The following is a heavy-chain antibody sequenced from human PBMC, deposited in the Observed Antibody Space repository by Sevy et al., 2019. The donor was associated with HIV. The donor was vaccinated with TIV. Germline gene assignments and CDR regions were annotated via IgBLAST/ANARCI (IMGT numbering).Heavy chain of an antibody. D-gene: IGHD3-22*01. CDR1: GFTFITYA. CDR2: IYGSGGTT. CDR3: AGARYDGSGSFDAFDI. V-gene: IGHV3-23*01. Sequence: GGSLRLSCKPSGFTFITYAMNWVRQAPGKGLEWVSTIYGSGGTTYYADSVKGRFTISRDNSKNTLYLKMDSLRTEDTAIYYCAGARYDGSGSFDAFDIWGQGTMVTVSS. J-gene: IGHJ3*02.